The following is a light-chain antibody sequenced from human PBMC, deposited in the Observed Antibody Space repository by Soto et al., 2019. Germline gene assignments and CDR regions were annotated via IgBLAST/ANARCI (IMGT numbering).Light chain of an antibody. Sequence: EIVLTQSPATLSLSPVERATLSCRASQSVSSYLAWYQQRPGQAPRLLIYDASNRATGVPARFSGSGSGTDFTLTISSLEPEDYAVYYCHQYHGSPITFGQGTRLEIK. CDR1: QSVSSY. V-gene: IGKV3-11*01. CDR3: HQYHGSPIT. J-gene: IGKJ5*01. CDR2: DAS.